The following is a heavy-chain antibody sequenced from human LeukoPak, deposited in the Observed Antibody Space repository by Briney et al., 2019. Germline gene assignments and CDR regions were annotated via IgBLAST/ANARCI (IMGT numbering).Heavy chain of an antibody. D-gene: IGHD2-15*01. Sequence: GGSLRLSCAASGFTFSSYWMHWVRQAPGKGLEWVSAISGSGGSTYYADSVKGRFTISRDNSKNTLYLQMNSLRAEDTAVYYCAKAPRRMVVAATLVYWGQGTLVTVSS. J-gene: IGHJ4*02. CDR2: ISGSGGST. V-gene: IGHV3-23*01. CDR3: AKAPRRMVVAATLVY. CDR1: GFTFSSYW.